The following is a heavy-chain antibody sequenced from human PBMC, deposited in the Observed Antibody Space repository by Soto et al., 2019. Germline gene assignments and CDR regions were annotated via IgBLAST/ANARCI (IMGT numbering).Heavy chain of an antibody. CDR1: GGSFSGYY. D-gene: IGHD6-19*01. Sequence: PSETLSLTCAVYGGSFSGYYWSWIRQPPGKGLEWIGEINHSGSTNYNPSLKSRVTISVDTSKNQFSLKLSSVTAADTAVYYCASFGIAVAGTVFDYWGQGTLVTVSS. CDR3: ASFGIAVAGTVFDY. J-gene: IGHJ4*02. V-gene: IGHV4-34*01. CDR2: INHSGST.